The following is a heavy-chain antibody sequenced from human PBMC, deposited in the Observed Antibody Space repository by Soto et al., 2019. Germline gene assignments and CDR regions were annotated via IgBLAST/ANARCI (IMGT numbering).Heavy chain of an antibody. Sequence: QVQLQESGPGLVKPSETLSLTCTVSGGSISSYYWSWIRQPPGKGLEWIGYIYYSGSTNYNPSLTSRVTISVDTSKNQFSLNLSSVTAADTAVYYCARSPGIMGYFDYWGQGTLVTVSS. CDR1: GGSISSYY. CDR2: IYYSGST. J-gene: IGHJ4*02. V-gene: IGHV4-59*01. D-gene: IGHD3-16*01. CDR3: ARSPGIMGYFDY.